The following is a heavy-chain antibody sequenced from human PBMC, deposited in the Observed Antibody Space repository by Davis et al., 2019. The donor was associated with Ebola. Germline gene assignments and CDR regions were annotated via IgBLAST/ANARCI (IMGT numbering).Heavy chain of an antibody. D-gene: IGHD3-22*01. J-gene: IGHJ4*02. V-gene: IGHV3-21*01. CDR3: ARDKGSITMIEDY. CDR2: ISSSSSYI. CDR1: GFTFSSYW. Sequence: GGSLRLSCAASGFTFSSYWMSWVRQAPGKGLEWVSSISSSSSYIYYADSVKGRFTISRDNAKNSLYLQMNSLRAEDTAVYYCARDKGSITMIEDYWGQGTLVTVSS.